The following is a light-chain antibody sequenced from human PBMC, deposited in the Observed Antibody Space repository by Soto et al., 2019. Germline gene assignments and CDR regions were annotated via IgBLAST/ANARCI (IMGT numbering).Light chain of an antibody. V-gene: IGKV3-20*01. CDR3: QQYGSSPRT. Sequence: DMVLTQSPGTLSLSPGERATLPCRASQSVSSNYITWYQQKPGQAPRRLIFGASSRATGIPARFSGSGSGTDFTLTISRLEPEDFAVYYCQQYGSSPRTFGQGTKVDI. CDR1: QSVSSNY. J-gene: IGKJ1*01. CDR2: GAS.